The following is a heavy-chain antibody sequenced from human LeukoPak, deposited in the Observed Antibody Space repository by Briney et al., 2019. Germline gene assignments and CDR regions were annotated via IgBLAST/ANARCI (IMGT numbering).Heavy chain of an antibody. CDR3: ARVGYCTNGVCSNWFDP. Sequence: SVKVSCKASGATFSSYAISWVRQAPGQGLEWMGGIIPIFGTANYAQKFQGRVTITADESTSTAYMELSSLRSEDTAVYYCARVGYCTNGVCSNWFDPWGQGTLVTVSS. D-gene: IGHD2-8*01. CDR2: IIPIFGTA. CDR1: GATFSSYA. V-gene: IGHV1-69*01. J-gene: IGHJ5*02.